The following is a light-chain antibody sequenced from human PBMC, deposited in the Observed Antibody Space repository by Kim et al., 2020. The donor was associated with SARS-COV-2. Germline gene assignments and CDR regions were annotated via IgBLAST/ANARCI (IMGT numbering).Light chain of an antibody. Sequence: ASVGDRVTITCRASQGIFSALAWYQQTPGKTPKFLIYDASTLESGVPSRFSGSGSGTDFTLTISSLQPEDFAIYYCQQFYSYPLTFGGGTKVDIK. CDR1: QGIFSA. J-gene: IGKJ4*01. V-gene: IGKV1-13*02. CDR3: QQFYSYPLT. CDR2: DAS.